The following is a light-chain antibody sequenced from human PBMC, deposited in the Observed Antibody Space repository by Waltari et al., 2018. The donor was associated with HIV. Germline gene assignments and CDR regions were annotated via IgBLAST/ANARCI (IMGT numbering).Light chain of an antibody. J-gene: IGLJ3*02. CDR3: SSFTGTTALV. CDR1: SSDIGGYKY. CDR2: EVS. V-gene: IGLV2-14*01. Sequence: QSALTQPASVSGSPGQSITISCTGTSSDIGGYKYVSWFQQHPDKAPKLIIYEVSNRPSEISNRFSGSKSGNTAPLTISELQAEDEADYYCSSFTGTTALVFGGGTKLTVL.